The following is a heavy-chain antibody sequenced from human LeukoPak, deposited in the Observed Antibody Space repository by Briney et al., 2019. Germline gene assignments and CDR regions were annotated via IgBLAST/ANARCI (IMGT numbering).Heavy chain of an antibody. CDR3: ARDHLAYYYDSSGYDAFDI. CDR2: INPNSGGT. J-gene: IGHJ3*02. Sequence: ASVKVSCKASGYTFTGYYMHWVRQAPGQGLEWMGWINPNSGGTNYAQKFQGRVTMTRDTSISTAYMELSRLRSDDTAVYYCARDHLAYYYDSSGYDAFDIWGQGTMVTVSS. CDR1: GYTFTGYY. D-gene: IGHD3-22*01. V-gene: IGHV1-2*02.